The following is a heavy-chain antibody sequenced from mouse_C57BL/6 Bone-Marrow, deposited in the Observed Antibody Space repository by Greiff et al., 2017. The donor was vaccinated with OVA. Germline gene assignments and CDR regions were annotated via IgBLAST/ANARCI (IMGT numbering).Heavy chain of an antibody. V-gene: IGHV1-80*01. CDR1: GYAFSSYW. D-gene: IGHD2-3*01. Sequence: QVQLQQSGAELVKPGASVKISCKASGYAFSSYWMNWVKQRPGKGLEWIGQIYPGDGDPNYNGKFKGKATLTADKSSSTAYMQLSSLTSADSAVYFCAREGYYAYWYFDVWGTGTTVTVSS. J-gene: IGHJ1*03. CDR3: AREGYYAYWYFDV. CDR2: IYPGDGDP.